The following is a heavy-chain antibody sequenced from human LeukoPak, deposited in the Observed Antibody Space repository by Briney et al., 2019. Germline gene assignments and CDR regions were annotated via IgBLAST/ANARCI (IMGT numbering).Heavy chain of an antibody. CDR3: ARRVGGYYYYYYMDV. CDR2: INPNSGGT. V-gene: IGHV1-2*02. CDR1: GYTFTGYY. D-gene: IGHD2-15*01. J-gene: IGHJ6*03. Sequence: ASVKVSCKASGYTFTGYYMHWVRQAPGQGLEWMGWINPNSGGTNYAQKFQGRVTMTRDTSISTAYMELSRLRSDDTAVYYCARRVGGYYYYYYMDVWGKGTTVTVSS.